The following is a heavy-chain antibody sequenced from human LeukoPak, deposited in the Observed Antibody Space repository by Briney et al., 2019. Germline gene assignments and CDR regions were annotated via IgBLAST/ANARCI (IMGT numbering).Heavy chain of an antibody. J-gene: IGHJ3*02. CDR2: INPSGGST. D-gene: IGHD2-21*02. Sequence: GASVKVSCKASGYTFSSYSMHWVRQAPGLGLEWMGIINPSGGSTRYAQKFQGRVTMTRDTSTSTVYMELSSLRSEDTAVYYCSRGVVVTAIDAFDIWGQGTMVTVSS. V-gene: IGHV1-46*01. CDR3: SRGVVVTAIDAFDI. CDR1: GYTFSSYS.